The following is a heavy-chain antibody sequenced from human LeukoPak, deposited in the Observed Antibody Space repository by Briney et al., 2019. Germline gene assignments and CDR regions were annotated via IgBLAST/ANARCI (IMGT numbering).Heavy chain of an antibody. V-gene: IGHV3-7*01. CDR1: GFTFSSYW. D-gene: IGHD2-15*01. CDR2: IKKDGSEK. Sequence: GGSLRLSCAASGFTFSSYWMSWVRQAPGKGLEWVANIKKDGSEKHYVDSVKGRFTISRDNAKNSLYLQMTSLRVEDTAVYYCARCGTACDYWGQGTLVTVSS. J-gene: IGHJ4*02. CDR3: ARCGTACDY.